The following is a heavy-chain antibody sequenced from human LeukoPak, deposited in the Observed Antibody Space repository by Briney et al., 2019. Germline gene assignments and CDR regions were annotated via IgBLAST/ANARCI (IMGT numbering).Heavy chain of an antibody. Sequence: PGGSLRLSCAASRFTFSSSSMNWVRQAPGKGLEWVSYIRSSSSTILYADSVEGRFTISRDNAKDSLYLQMNSLRAEDTAVYYCARDPGGSYSFYFDYWGQGTLVTVSS. CDR2: IRSSSSTI. J-gene: IGHJ4*02. D-gene: IGHD1-26*01. V-gene: IGHV3-48*04. CDR1: RFTFSSSS. CDR3: ARDPGGSYSFYFDY.